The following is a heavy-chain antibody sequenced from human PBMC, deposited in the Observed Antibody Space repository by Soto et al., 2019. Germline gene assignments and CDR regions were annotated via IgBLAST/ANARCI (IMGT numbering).Heavy chain of an antibody. CDR3: ATAYVYDFENSNYYRDAFDI. CDR1: GYDFSSSW. J-gene: IGHJ3*02. V-gene: IGHV5-51*01. CDR2: IYPGASDT. Sequence: PGESLKISCQGFGYDFSSSWIGWVRQMPGQGLEWMGIIYPGASDTRYSPSFQGQVIISADKSISTVFLQWSSLKASDTAMYYCATAYVYDFENSNYYRDAFDIWGQGTLVTVSS. D-gene: IGHD3-22*01.